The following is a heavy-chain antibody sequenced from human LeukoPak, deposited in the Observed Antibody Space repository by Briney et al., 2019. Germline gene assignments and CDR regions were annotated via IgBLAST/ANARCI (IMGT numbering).Heavy chain of an antibody. D-gene: IGHD1-7*01. V-gene: IGHV3-21*01. J-gene: IGHJ4*02. Sequence: PGGSLRLPCAASGFTFSSYSMNWVRQAPGKGLEWVSSISSSSSYIYYADSVKGRFTISRDNAKNSLYLQMNSLRAEDTAVYYCARGPGITGTTGYWGQGTLVTVSS. CDR3: ARGPGITGTTGY. CDR1: GFTFSSYS. CDR2: ISSSSSYI.